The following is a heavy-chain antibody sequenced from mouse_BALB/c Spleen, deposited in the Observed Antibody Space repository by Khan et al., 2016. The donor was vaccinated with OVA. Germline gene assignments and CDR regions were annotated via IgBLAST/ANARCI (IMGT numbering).Heavy chain of an antibody. J-gene: IGHJ4*01. D-gene: IGHD2-12*01. CDR2: IYPGSGST. Sequence: LQQPGSELVRPGASVKLSCKASGYTFTSYWMHWVKQRPGQGLEWIGNIYPGSGSTKYDEKFKSKATLNVDTSSSTAYMQLSSLTSEDSGVDYCTRWSYLSMDYWGQGTSVTVSS. CDR3: TRWSYLSMDY. CDR1: GYTFTSYW. V-gene: IGHV1S22*01.